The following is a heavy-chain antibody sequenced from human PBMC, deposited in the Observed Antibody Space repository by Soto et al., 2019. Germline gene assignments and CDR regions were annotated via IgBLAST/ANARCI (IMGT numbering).Heavy chain of an antibody. V-gene: IGHV3-30*18. CDR1: GLTCSDSG. CDR3: AKERGRNRNFAMDV. Sequence: PGGSLRLSCVVCGLTCSDSGFHWARQAPGKGLDWVAAISYDGSFVYYADSVRGRFTISRDNSRNTLDLQMNTLRHEDTAVYYRAKERGRNRNFAMDVWRQGTSVTVSS. D-gene: IGHD1-1*01. J-gene: IGHJ6*02. CDR2: ISYDGSFV.